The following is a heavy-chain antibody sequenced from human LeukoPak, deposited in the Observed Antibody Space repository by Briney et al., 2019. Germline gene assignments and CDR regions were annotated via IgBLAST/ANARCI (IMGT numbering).Heavy chain of an antibody. CDR3: ARVGAVAGYDY. Sequence: GGSLRLSCAASGFTFSSYDMHWVRQATGKGLEWVSAIGTAGDTYYPGSVKGRFTISRENAKNSLYLQMNSLRAGDTAVYYCARVGAVAGYDYWGQGTLVTVSS. J-gene: IGHJ4*02. V-gene: IGHV3-13*01. D-gene: IGHD6-19*01. CDR2: IGTAGDT. CDR1: GFTFSSYD.